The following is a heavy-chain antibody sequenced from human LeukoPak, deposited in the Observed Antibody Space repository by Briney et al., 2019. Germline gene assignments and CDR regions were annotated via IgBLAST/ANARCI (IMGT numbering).Heavy chain of an antibody. CDR2: MNPNSGNT. Sequence: ASVKVSCKASGYTFTSYDINWVRQATGQGLEWMGWMNPNSGNTGYAQKFQGRVTMTRNTSISTAYMELSSLRSEDTAVYYCARAPKYCSGGSCYSDYWGQGTLVTVSS. D-gene: IGHD2-15*01. CDR1: GYTFTSYD. J-gene: IGHJ4*02. CDR3: ARAPKYCSGGSCYSDY. V-gene: IGHV1-8*01.